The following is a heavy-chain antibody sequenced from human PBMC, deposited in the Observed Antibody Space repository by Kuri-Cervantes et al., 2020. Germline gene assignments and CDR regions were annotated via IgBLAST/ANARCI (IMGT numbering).Heavy chain of an antibody. CDR1: GFTFSNSD. V-gene: IGHV3-13*01. D-gene: IGHD5-24*01. J-gene: IGHJ4*02. CDR3: AGEDGYRD. CDR2: IDTAGDT. Sequence: GGSLRLSCAASGFTFSNSDMHWVRQATGKGLEWVSTIDTAGDTYYPGSVKGRFTISRENAKNSLYLQMNSLRAGDTAVYYCAGEDGYRDWGQGTLVTVSS.